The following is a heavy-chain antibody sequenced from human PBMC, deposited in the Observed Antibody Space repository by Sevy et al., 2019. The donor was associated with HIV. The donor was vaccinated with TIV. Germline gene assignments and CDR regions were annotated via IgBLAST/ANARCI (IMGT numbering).Heavy chain of an antibody. J-gene: IGHJ4*02. CDR1: EFTFSSYA. D-gene: IGHD2-2*01. CDR3: ARDSSTSWINYYFDY. V-gene: IGHV3-30*04. CDR2: ISCDGSNK. Sequence: GGSLRLSCAASEFTFSSYAMHWVRQAPGKGLEWVAVISCDGSNKYYADSVKGRFTISRDNSKNTLYLQMNSLRAEDTAVYYCARDSSTSWINYYFDYWGQGTLVTVSS.